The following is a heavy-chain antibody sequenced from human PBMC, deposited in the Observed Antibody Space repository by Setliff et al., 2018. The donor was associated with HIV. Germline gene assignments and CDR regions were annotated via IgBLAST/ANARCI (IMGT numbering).Heavy chain of an antibody. V-gene: IGHV4-34*01. CDR1: GGSFSNYY. J-gene: IGHJ4*02. D-gene: IGHD4-17*01. CDR3: AAFLVSPVTTQDY. CDR2: LSPSGTT. Sequence: SETLSLTCTVYGGSFSNYYTNWIRQPPGKGLEWIGELSPSGTTRSNPSLQSRVTISLDTSKNQFSLKLTSVTAADTAMYYCAAFLVSPVTTQDYWGQGTPVTVSS.